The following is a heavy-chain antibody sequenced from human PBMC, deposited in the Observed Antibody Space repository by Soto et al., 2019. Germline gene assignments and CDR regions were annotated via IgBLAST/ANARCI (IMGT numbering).Heavy chain of an antibody. V-gene: IGHV3-30*18. J-gene: IGHJ4*02. CDR3: AKALGELSPESYDY. Sequence: QVQLVESGGGVVQPGRSLRLSCAASGFTFSSCGMHWVRQAPGKGLEWVAVISYDGSDKYYADSVKGRFTISRDNSKNTLNLQMNSLRADDTAVYYCAKALGELSPESYDYWGQGTLITVSS. D-gene: IGHD3-16*02. CDR1: GFTFSSCG. CDR2: ISYDGSDK.